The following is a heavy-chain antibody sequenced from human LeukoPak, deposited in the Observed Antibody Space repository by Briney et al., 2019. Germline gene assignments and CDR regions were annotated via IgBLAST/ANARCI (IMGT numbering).Heavy chain of an antibody. D-gene: IGHD3-3*02. CDR1: GFTSDDYA. CDR3: ARDPRRHFGYFDY. CDR2: ISWNSGSI. V-gene: IGHV3-9*02. J-gene: IGHJ4*02. Sequence: GGSLRLSCAASGFTSDDYAMHWVRQAPGKGLEWVSGISWNSGSIGYADSVKGRFTISRDNAKNSLYLQMNSLRAEDTAVYYCARDPRRHFGYFDYWGQGTLVTVS.